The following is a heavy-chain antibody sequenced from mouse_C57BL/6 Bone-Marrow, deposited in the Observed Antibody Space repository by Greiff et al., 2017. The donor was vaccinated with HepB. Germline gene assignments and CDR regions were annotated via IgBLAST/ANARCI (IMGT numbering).Heavy chain of an antibody. D-gene: IGHD3-3*01. V-gene: IGHV1-64*01. CDR1: GYTFTSYW. Sequence: QVQLQQPGAELVKPGASVKLSCKASGYTFTSYWMHWVKQRPGQGLEWIGMIHPNSGSTNYNEKFKSKATLTVDKSSSTAYMQLSSLTSEDSAVYYCARGGTSWYFDVWDTGTTVTVSS. CDR3: ARGGTSWYFDV. J-gene: IGHJ1*03. CDR2: IHPNSGST.